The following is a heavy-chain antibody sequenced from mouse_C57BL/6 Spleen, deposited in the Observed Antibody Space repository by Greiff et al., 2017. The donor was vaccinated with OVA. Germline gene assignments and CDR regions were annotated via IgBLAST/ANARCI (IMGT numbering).Heavy chain of an antibody. Sequence: VQLQQSGPELVKPGASVKISCKASGYAFSSSRMNWVKQRPGKGLEWIGRIYPGDGDTNYNGKFKGKATLTADKSSGTAYMQLSSLASEDSAVYFCARLGYDYDRYFDGWGTGTTVTVSS. J-gene: IGHJ1*03. CDR2: IYPGDGDT. CDR3: ARLGYDYDRYFDG. CDR1: GYAFSSSR. V-gene: IGHV1-82*01. D-gene: IGHD2-4*01.